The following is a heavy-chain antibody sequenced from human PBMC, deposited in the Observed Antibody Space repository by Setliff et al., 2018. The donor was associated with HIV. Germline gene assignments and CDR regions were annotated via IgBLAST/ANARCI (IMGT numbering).Heavy chain of an antibody. J-gene: IGHJ5*02. V-gene: IGHV1-46*01. CDR2: INPSGGST. Sequence: GASVKVSCKASGYTFTSDYIHWVRQAPGQGLEWMGWINPSGGSTSYAQKFQGRVTMTTDESTSTAYMELSGLRSEDTAVYYCARDFGGYCSSMSCPGLFDPWGQGTLVTVSS. CDR3: ARDFGGYCSSMSCPGLFDP. CDR1: GYTFTSDY. D-gene: IGHD2-2*01.